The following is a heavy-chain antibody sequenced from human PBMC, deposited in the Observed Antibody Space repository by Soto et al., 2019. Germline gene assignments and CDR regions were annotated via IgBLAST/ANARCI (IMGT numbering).Heavy chain of an antibody. D-gene: IGHD6-13*01. V-gene: IGHV1-18*01. Sequence: QVQLVQSGAEVKKPGASVKVSCKASGYTFTSYGISWVRQAPGQGLEWMGWISADNGNTNYEQKLQGRVTMTTNTSTRTANMERRSLRSDDTAVYYCATDTAAAGIFDYWGQGTLVTVSS. CDR1: GYTFTSYG. CDR3: ATDTAAAGIFDY. CDR2: ISADNGNT. J-gene: IGHJ4*02.